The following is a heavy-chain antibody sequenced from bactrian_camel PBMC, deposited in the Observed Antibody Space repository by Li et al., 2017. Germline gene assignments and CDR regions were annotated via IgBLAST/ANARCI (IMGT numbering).Heavy chain of an antibody. V-gene: IGHV3S53*01. D-gene: IGHD4*01. CDR3: AADRSFFTATTTDKSEYDY. CDR2: INMHGGT. Sequence: QLVESGGGSVQAGGSLRLSCVASEDKYSNFCMGWFRQTPGKERVGVAGINMHGGTATADSVKGRFTISLNNAKNTLYLQMNSLKPEDTAMYYCAADRSFFTATTTDKSEYDYWGQGTQVTVS. J-gene: IGHJ4*01. CDR1: EDKYSNFC.